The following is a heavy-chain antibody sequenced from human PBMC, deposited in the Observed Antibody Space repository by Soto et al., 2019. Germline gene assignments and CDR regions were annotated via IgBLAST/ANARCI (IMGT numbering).Heavy chain of an antibody. Sequence: GSLRRAGSASGCTVTNYEMSWVRQAPGKGLEWVSYINGGGTSIKYADSVKGRFTMSRDNARNSLYLQMNSLRDEDTAVYYCARENYGDAFDFWGQGTLVTVYS. D-gene: IGHD4-17*01. J-gene: IGHJ4*02. V-gene: IGHV3-48*03. CDR3: ARENYGDAFDF. CDR1: GCTVTNYE. CDR2: INGGGTSI.